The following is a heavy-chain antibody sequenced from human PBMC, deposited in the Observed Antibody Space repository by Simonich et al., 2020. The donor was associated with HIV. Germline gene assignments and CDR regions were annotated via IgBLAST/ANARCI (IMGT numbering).Heavy chain of an antibody. CDR2: IKHGGGN. D-gene: IGHD6-25*01. CDR1: GGYFSGHY. Sequence: QVQLQQWGAGLLKPSETLSLTCAVYGGYFSGHYWSWIRQPPGKGQEWIGEIKHGGGNNYNPSLKARVTIARDTSKNQFSLKLSSVTAADTAVYYCASPSYPGVAADGSDYWGQGTLVTVSS. J-gene: IGHJ4*02. V-gene: IGHV4-34*01. CDR3: ASPSYPGVAADGSDY.